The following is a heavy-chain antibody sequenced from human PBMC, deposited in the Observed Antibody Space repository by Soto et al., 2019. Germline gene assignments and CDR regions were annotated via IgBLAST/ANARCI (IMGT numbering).Heavy chain of an antibody. CDR2: IIPIFGTA. Sequence: QVQLVQSGAEVKKPGSSVKVSCKASGGTFSSYAISWVRQAPGQGLEWMGGIIPIFGTANYAQKFQGRVTITADESTSTAYMELSSLRSEVTAVYYCARVTYVLRFLEWLLDAFDIWGQGTMVTVSS. CDR3: ARVTYVLRFLEWLLDAFDI. V-gene: IGHV1-69*01. CDR1: GGTFSSYA. D-gene: IGHD3-3*01. J-gene: IGHJ3*02.